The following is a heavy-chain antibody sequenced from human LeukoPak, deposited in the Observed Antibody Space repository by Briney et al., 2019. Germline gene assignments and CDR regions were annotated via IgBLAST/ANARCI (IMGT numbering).Heavy chain of an antibody. CDR2: INHSGKT. D-gene: IGHD6-19*01. Sequence: PSETLSLTCAVDGGSLNGYDWTWIRQPPGKGLEWIGEINHSGKTNYNPSLKSRVTISIDTSKNQFSLKLRSVTAADATVYYCARGRPRLRGWGFRPHGMDVWGQGTTVTVSS. V-gene: IGHV4-34*01. CDR3: ARGRPRLRGWGFRPHGMDV. CDR1: GGSLNGYD. J-gene: IGHJ6*02.